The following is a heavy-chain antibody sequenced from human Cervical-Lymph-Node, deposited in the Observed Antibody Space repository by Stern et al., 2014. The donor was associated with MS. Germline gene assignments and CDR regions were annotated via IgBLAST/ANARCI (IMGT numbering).Heavy chain of an antibody. V-gene: IGHV3-33*01. CDR3: AYCGGDCFAPCDY. Sequence: VQLVESGGGVVQPGRSLRLSCAASGFTFSSYGMHWVRQAPGKGLEGGAVIWYDGINKCYADSVKGRFTISRDNSKSTLYLQMNSLRAEDTAVYYCAYCGGDCFAPCDYGGQGTLVTVSS. CDR1: GFTFSSYG. CDR2: IWYDGINK. D-gene: IGHD2-21*02. J-gene: IGHJ4*02.